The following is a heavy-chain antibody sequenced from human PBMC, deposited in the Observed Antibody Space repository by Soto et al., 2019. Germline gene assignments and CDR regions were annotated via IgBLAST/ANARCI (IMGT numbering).Heavy chain of an antibody. CDR2: IYYSGST. D-gene: IGHD6-13*01. Sequence: PSETLSLTCTVSGGSISSSSYYWGWIRQPPGKGLEWIGSIYYSGSTYYNPSLKSRVTISVDTSKNQFSLKLSSVTAADTAVYYCARLVRRAAAGPSAMTYYFDYWGQGTLVTVSS. V-gene: IGHV4-39*01. CDR1: GGSISSSSYY. J-gene: IGHJ4*02. CDR3: ARLVRRAAAGPSAMTYYFDY.